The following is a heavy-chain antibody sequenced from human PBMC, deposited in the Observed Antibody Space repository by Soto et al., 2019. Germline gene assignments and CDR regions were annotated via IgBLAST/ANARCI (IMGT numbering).Heavy chain of an antibody. J-gene: IGHJ6*02. CDR1: GGTFSSYA. CDR2: IIPIFGTA. V-gene: IGHV1-69*06. Sequence: ASVKVSCKASGGTFSSYAISWVRQAPGQGLEWMGGIIPIFGTANYAQKFQGRVTITADKSTSTAYMELSSLRSEDTAVYYCARDPVDTAMVKSYYGMDVWGQGTTVTVSS. CDR3: ARDPVDTAMVKSYYGMDV. D-gene: IGHD5-18*01.